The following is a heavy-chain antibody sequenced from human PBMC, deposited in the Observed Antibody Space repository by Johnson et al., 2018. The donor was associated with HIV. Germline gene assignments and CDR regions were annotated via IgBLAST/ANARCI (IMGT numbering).Heavy chain of an antibody. CDR1: GFSFSDYG. Sequence: QVQLVESGGGVVQPGGSLRLSCEASGFSFSDYGIHWVRQAPGKGLEWVAYIRSDASKTFSADSLPGRFPISRNNSKNTLYLQMNSLRAEDPAVYYCAKGLGGSFDIWGQGTMVTVSS. CDR2: IRSDASKT. D-gene: IGHD3-16*01. J-gene: IGHJ3*02. V-gene: IGHV3-30*02. CDR3: AKGLGGSFDI.